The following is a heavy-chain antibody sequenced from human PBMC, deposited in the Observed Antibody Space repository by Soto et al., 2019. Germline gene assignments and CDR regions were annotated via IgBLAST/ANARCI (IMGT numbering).Heavy chain of an antibody. Sequence: QVQLVESGGGVVQPGTSLRVSCAASGFTFSSYAMNWVRQAPGKGLEWVAVISYDGKYIHYADSVKGRFTISRDISKNTLFLQMNNLRAEDTAVYYCARDRAYCTGDCYFDAFDIWGQGTMVTVSS. D-gene: IGHD2-21*02. CDR1: GFTFSSYA. CDR3: ARDRAYCTGDCYFDAFDI. CDR2: ISYDGKYI. V-gene: IGHV3-30*04. J-gene: IGHJ3*02.